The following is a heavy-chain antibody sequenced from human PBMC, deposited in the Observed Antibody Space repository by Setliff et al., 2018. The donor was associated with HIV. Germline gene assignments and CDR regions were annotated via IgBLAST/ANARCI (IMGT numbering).Heavy chain of an antibody. V-gene: IGHV1-3*03. D-gene: IGHD3-10*01. CDR2: INVGKGDT. CDR1: GYTFTTYS. J-gene: IGHJ4*02. CDR3: ARETQTGSGSYLV. Sequence: GASVKVSCKASGYTFTTYSMHWVRQAPGQSLEWMGWINVGKGDTKYSQEFQGRVTITRDTSASTAYMELSSLRSEDMAVYYCARETQTGSGSYLVWGQGALVTVSS.